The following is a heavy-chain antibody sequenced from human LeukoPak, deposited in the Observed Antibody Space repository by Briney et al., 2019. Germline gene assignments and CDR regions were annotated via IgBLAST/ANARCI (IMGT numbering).Heavy chain of an antibody. V-gene: IGHV4-38-2*01. CDR1: GFSVNSNYY. Sequence: SETLSLTCSVSGFSVNSNYYWGWVRQPPGKGLEWIGNIYHTGDIFHNPSLESRVTMSVDTSKNQFFLTLTYMTAADTAVYYCARSWANLYYFDYWGQGALVAVSS. J-gene: IGHJ4*02. CDR3: ARSWANLYYFDY. D-gene: IGHD4/OR15-4a*01. CDR2: IYHTGDI.